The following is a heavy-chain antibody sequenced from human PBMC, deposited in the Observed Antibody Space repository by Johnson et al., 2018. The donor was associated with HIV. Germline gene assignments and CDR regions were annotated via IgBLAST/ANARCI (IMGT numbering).Heavy chain of an antibody. Sequence: QVLLVESGGGVVQRGGSLRLYCAASGFTISPYGMHWVRQAPGKGLEWVAFIWYDGSKKYYVDSVKGRFTISRDNSKNTLYLQMNNLRPEDTAVYYCANGGGYYDAFDIWGQGTMVTVSS. V-gene: IGHV3-30*02. CDR2: IWYDGSKK. CDR1: GFTISPYG. CDR3: ANGGGYYDAFDI. D-gene: IGHD1-26*01. J-gene: IGHJ3*02.